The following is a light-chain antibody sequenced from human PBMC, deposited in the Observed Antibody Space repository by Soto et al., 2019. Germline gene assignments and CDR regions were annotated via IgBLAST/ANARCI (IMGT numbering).Light chain of an antibody. Sequence: EIVMTQSPATLSVSPGERATLSCRASQNFSSNLAWYQQKPCQAPRLLIYGASTRATGIPARFSGSGSGTEFTLTISSLQSEDFAVYYCQQRSNWPTWTFGQGTKVDIK. CDR3: QQRSNWPTWT. J-gene: IGKJ1*01. CDR2: GAS. V-gene: IGKV3-15*01. CDR1: QNFSSN.